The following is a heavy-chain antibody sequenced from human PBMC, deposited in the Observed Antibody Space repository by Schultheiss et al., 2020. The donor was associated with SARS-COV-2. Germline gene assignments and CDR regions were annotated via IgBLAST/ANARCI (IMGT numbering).Heavy chain of an antibody. CDR1: GYTFTSYD. CDR3: ARDGATGWFDP. V-gene: IGHV1-8*01. J-gene: IGHJ5*02. Sequence: ASVKVSCKASGYTFTSYDINWVRQATGQGLEWMGWMNPNSGNTGYAQKFQGRVTMTRDTSISTAYMELSRLRSDDTAVYYCARDGATGWFDPWGQGTLVTVSS. CDR2: MNPNSGNT. D-gene: IGHD1-26*01.